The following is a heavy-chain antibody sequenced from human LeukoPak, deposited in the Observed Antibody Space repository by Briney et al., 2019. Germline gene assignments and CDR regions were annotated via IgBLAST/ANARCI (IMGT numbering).Heavy chain of an antibody. Sequence: GGSLRLSCAASGFTFTSAWMSWVRQSPGKGLEWVGRIKSKADGETIDYAAPVKGRFTISRDDSTKTLYLLMNSLETDDTAVYFCITDIPWEGYPLDFWGQGTLVTVSS. V-gene: IGHV3-15*01. J-gene: IGHJ4*02. CDR2: IKSKADGETI. CDR3: ITDIPWEGYPLDF. CDR1: GFTFTSAW. D-gene: IGHD3-16*02.